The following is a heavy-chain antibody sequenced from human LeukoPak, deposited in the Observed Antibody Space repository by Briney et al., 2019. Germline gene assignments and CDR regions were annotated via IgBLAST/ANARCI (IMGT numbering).Heavy chain of an antibody. D-gene: IGHD6-19*01. CDR3: AKERGYSSGWYVFSV. CDR2: ISGSGGST. V-gene: IGHV3-23*01. J-gene: IGHJ4*02. Sequence: PGGSLRLSCAASGFTFSSYAMSWVRQAPGKGLEWVSAISGSGGSTYYADSMKGRFTISRDNSKNTLYLQMNSLRAEDTAVYYCAKERGYSSGWYVFSVWGQGTLVTVSS. CDR1: GFTFSSYA.